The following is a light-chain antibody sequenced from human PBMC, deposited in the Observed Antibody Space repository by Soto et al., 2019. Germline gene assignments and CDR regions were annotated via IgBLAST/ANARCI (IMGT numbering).Light chain of an antibody. J-gene: IGKJ2*01. CDR1: QTLLHTSNNKNY. V-gene: IGKV4-1*01. Sequence: DIVMTQAPDSLAVSLGERATINCKSSQTLLHTSNNKNYLAWYQQKPGQPPNLLIYWASARESGVPDRFSGSGSGTDFSLTITTLQAEDGAVYYCQQYYVPPYNFRQGTRLEIK. CDR3: QQYYVPPYN. CDR2: WAS.